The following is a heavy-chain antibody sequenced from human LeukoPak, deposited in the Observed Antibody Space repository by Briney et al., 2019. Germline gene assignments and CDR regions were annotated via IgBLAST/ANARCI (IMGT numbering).Heavy chain of an antibody. CDR3: ARQASSGWYLDY. V-gene: IGHV1-2*02. J-gene: IGHJ4*02. CDR2: INPNSGGA. CDR1: GYTFTGYY. Sequence: GASVKVSCKASGYTFTGYYMYWVRQDPGQGLEWMGWINPNSGGAHYPQTFQGRVTMTGDTSISTVYMELSRLRSDDTAVYYCARQASSGWYLDYWGQGTLVTVSS. D-gene: IGHD6-19*01.